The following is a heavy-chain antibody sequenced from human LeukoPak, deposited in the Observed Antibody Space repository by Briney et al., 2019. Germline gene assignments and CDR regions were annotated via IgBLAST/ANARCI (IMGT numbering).Heavy chain of an antibody. CDR3: AKAQYCSGESCPHQRGFHY. D-gene: IGHD2-15*01. J-gene: IGHJ4*02. CDR1: GYTFDNYA. Sequence: GGSLRLSCAASGYTFDNYAMTWVRQAPGRGREWVSTTSNPGGSTYCADSVKGRFTISRDNSKNTLYLQMNSLRAEDTAVYHCAKAQYCSGESCPHQRGFHYWGQGTLVTVSS. CDR2: TSNPGGST. V-gene: IGHV3-23*01.